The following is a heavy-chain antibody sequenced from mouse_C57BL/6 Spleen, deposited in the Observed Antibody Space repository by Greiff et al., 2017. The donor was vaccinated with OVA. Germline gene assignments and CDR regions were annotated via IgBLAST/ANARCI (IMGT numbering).Heavy chain of an antibody. Sequence: EVQLQQSGPELVRPGASVKISCKASGYTFTDYYMNWVKQSHGQSLEWIGDINPNNGGTSYNQKFKGKATLTVDKSSSTAYMERRSLTSEDSAVYYCAREVRPWYFDVWGTGTTVTASS. CDR3: AREVRPWYFDV. CDR1: GYTFTDYY. CDR2: INPNNGGT. J-gene: IGHJ1*03. D-gene: IGHD2-14*01. V-gene: IGHV1-26*01.